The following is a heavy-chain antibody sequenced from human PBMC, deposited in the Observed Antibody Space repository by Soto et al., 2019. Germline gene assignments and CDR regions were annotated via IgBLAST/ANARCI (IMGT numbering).Heavy chain of an antibody. V-gene: IGHV5-51*01. J-gene: IGHJ6*03. CDR3: ASISGYPYYYYYMDV. D-gene: IGHD3-22*01. Sequence: PGESLKISCKGSGYSFTSYWIGWVRQMPGKGLEWMGIIYPGDSDTRYSPSFQGQVTISADKSISTAYLQWSSLKASDTAMYYCASISGYPYYYYYMDVWGKGTTVTVSS. CDR2: IYPGDSDT. CDR1: GYSFTSYW.